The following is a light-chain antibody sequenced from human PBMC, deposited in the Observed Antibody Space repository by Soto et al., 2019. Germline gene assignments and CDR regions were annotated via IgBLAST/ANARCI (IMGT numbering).Light chain of an antibody. CDR2: AAS. Sequence: AIRMTQSPSSLSASTGDRVTITCRASQGISSYLAWYQQKPGQAPKLLISAASTLQSGVPSRFSGSGSGTDFTLSISWLQAEGCPTSDFQQYYSYQGTFGQGTKVEIK. CDR1: QGISSY. V-gene: IGKV1-8*01. CDR3: QQYYSYQGT. J-gene: IGKJ1*01.